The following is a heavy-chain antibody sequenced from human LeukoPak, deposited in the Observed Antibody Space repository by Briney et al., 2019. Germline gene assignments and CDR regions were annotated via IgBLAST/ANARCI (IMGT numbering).Heavy chain of an antibody. D-gene: IGHD3-22*01. Sequence: GASVKVSCKASGYTFTSYGINWVRQAPGQGLEWMGWISAYNGNTNYAQKLQGRVTMTTDTSTSTAYMELRSLRSDDTAVYYCARVGWVYDSSGYPDYWGQGTLVTVSS. V-gene: IGHV1-18*01. J-gene: IGHJ4*02. CDR1: GYTFTSYG. CDR2: ISAYNGNT. CDR3: ARVGWVYDSSGYPDY.